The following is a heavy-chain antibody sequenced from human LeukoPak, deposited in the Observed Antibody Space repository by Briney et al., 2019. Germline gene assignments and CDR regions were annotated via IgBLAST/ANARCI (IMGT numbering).Heavy chain of an antibody. CDR1: GGSISSYY. Sequence: SETLSLTCTVSGGSISSYYWSWIRQPPGKGLEWIGYIYYSGSTNYNPSLKSRVTISVDTSKNQFSLKLSSVTAADTAVNYCARLRFLEWLLFDYWGQGTLVTVSS. J-gene: IGHJ4*02. D-gene: IGHD3-3*01. CDR3: ARLRFLEWLLFDY. CDR2: IYYSGST. V-gene: IGHV4-59*08.